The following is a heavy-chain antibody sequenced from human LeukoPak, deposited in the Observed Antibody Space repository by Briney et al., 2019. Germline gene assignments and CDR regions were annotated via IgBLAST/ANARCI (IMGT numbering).Heavy chain of an antibody. CDR2: VYYTGAS. CDR1: GGSISSSSYY. D-gene: IGHD3-9*01. Sequence: RTSETLSLTCTVSGGSISSSSYYWGWIRQPPGKGLEWIGSVYYTGASYYNPSLKSRVTISIDTSKKHFSLKLTSVTAADTAVYYCFQQTGRFDYWGQGTLVTVSS. CDR3: FQQTGRFDY. J-gene: IGHJ4*02. V-gene: IGHV4-39*07.